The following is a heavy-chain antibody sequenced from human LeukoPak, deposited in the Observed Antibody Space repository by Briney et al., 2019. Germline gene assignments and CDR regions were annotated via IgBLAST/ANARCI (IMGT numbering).Heavy chain of an antibody. J-gene: IGHJ6*02. CDR2: ISSSSSTI. CDR3: ARDSYCGGDCNYYYYGMDV. CDR1: GFTFSSYS. V-gene: IGHV3-48*02. D-gene: IGHD2-21*02. Sequence: PGGSLRLSCAASGFTFSSYSMNWVRQAPGKGLEWVSSISSSSSTIYYADSVKGRFTISRDNAKNSLYLQMNSLRDEDTAVYYCARDSYCGGDCNYYYYGMDVWGQGTTVTVSS.